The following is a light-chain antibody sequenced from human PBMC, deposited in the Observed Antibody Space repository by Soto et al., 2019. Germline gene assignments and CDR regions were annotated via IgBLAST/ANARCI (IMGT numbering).Light chain of an antibody. J-gene: IGKJ1*01. CDR1: QSVSSSY. Sequence: EIVLTQSPGNLSLSPGERATLSCRASQSVSSSYLAWYQQKPGQAPRLLIYGASSRATGIPDRFSGSGSGTDFTLTISRLEPEDFAVYYCQQYGSFWTFGQGTKVEIK. V-gene: IGKV3-20*01. CDR3: QQYGSFWT. CDR2: GAS.